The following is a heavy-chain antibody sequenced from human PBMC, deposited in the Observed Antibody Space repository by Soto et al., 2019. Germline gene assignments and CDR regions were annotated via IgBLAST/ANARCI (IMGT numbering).Heavy chain of an antibody. Sequence: GESLKISCAASGFTFSSYAMSWVRQAPGKGLEWVSAISGSGGSTYYADSVKGRFTISRDNSKNTLYLQMNSLRAEDTAVYYCAQGSFYYYMDVWGKGTTVTVSS. CDR2: ISGSGGST. V-gene: IGHV3-23*01. J-gene: IGHJ6*03. CDR3: AQGSFYYYMDV. D-gene: IGHD1-26*01. CDR1: GFTFSSYA.